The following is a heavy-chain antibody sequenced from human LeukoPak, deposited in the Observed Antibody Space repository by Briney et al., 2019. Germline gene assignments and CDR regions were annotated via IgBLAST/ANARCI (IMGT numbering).Heavy chain of an antibody. V-gene: IGHV4-59*01. J-gene: IGHJ5*02. CDR3: ARSVAPYNWFDP. Sequence: PSETLSLTCTVSGGSISSYYWSWIRQPTGKGLEWIGYIYYSGSTNYNPSLKSRVTISVDTSKNQFSLKLSSVTAADTAVYYCARSVAPYNWFDPWGQGTLVTVSS. CDR1: GGSISSYY. CDR2: IYYSGST.